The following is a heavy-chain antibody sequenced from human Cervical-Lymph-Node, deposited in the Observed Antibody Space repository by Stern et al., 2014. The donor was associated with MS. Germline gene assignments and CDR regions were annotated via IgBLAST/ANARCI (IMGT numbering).Heavy chain of an antibody. J-gene: IGHJ4*02. CDR3: AKDLAVAAD. D-gene: IGHD6-19*01. CDR2: ISGSGGST. CDR1: GFTFNTYT. Sequence: MQLVESGGGLVQPGGSLRLSCAASGFTFNTYTMSWVRQAPGKGLEWVSTISGSGGSTYYADSVKGRFTISRDNSKNTLYLQMNSLRAEDTASYYCAKDLAVAADWGQGTLVTVSS. V-gene: IGHV3-23*04.